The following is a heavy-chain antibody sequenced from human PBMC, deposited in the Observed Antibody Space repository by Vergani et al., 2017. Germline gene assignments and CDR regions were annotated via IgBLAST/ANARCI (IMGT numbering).Heavy chain of an antibody. CDR2: IYSGCST. CDR3: ARDRADCSSTSCYLKVRIEWRWFDP. Sequence: EVQLVESGGGLVQPGGSLRLSCAASGFTVSSNYMSWVRQAPGKGLEWVSVIYSGCSTYYADSVKGRFTISRDNSKNTLYLQMNSLGAEDTAVYYCARDRADCSSTSCYLKVRIEWRWFDPWGQGTLVTVSS. CDR1: GFTVSSNY. J-gene: IGHJ5*02. D-gene: IGHD2-2*01. V-gene: IGHV3-66*02.